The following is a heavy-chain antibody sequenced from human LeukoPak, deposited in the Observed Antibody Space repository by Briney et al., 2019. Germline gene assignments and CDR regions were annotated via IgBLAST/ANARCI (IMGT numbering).Heavy chain of an antibody. V-gene: IGHV4-59*01. CDR1: GDSLSSYH. J-gene: IGHJ4*02. Sequence: SETLSLTCTVSGDSLSSYHWSWLRQPPGEGLEWTWYIYYSGSTNYNPSLKGRVIISVDTSNNQFSLKLSSVTAADTAVYYCARGAGWYGYWGQGTLVTVSS. CDR2: IYYSGST. CDR3: ARGAGWYGY. D-gene: IGHD6-19*01.